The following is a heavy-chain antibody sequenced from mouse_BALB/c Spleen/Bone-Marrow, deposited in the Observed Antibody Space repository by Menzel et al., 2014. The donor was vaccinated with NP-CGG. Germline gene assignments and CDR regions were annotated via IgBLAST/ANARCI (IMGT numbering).Heavy chain of an antibody. J-gene: IGHJ4*01. V-gene: IGHV1-67*01. D-gene: IGHD2-14*01. CDR2: ISTYNGNT. Sequence: VKLQESGPEVVRPGVSVKISCKGSGYTFTDYAMHWVKQSHAKSLEWIGVISTYNGNTNYNQKFKGKATMTVDKPSSTAYMELARLTSEDSAIYYCAREVRAPWYAMDYWGQGTSVTVSS. CDR3: AREVRAPWYAMDY. CDR1: GYTFTDYA.